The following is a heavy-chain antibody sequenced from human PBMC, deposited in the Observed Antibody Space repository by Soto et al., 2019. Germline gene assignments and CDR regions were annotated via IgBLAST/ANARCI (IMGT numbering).Heavy chain of an antibody. CDR2: IWYDGSNK. V-gene: IGHV3-33*01. CDR3: ASDIADDGWTAAGTHLGMDV. CDR1: GFTFSSYG. Sequence: GGTLRLSCAASGFTFSSYGMHWVRQAPGKGLEWVAVIWYDGSNKYYADSVKGRFTISRDNSKNTLYLQMNSLRAEDTAVYSCASDIADDGWTAAGTHLGMDVWGQGTTVTVSS. D-gene: IGHD6-13*01. J-gene: IGHJ6*02.